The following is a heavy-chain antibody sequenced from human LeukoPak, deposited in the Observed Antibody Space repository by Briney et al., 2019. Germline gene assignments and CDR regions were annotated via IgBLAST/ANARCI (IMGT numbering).Heavy chain of an antibody. CDR2: VGPRSSNI. J-gene: IGHJ4*02. D-gene: IGHD1-1*01. CDR1: GFAFSSYS. Sequence: PGGSLRLFCAASGFAFSSYSMNWGGQAPGQGLGGGLYVGPRSSNIYYAGSVKGRFTISTDNAKNSLHLQMNSLTADATAEYYCARAHNWSFDFWGQGALVTVSS. V-gene: IGHV3-48*01. CDR3: ARAHNWSFDF.